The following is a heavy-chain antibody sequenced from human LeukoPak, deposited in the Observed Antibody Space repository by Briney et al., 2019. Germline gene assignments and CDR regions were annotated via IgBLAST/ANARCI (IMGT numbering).Heavy chain of an antibody. D-gene: IGHD6-19*01. V-gene: IGHV6-1*01. J-gene: IGHJ3*02. CDR2: TYYRSKWYN. CDR1: GDSFSSNSAA. Sequence: SQTLSLTCAISGDSFSSNSAAWKWIRQSPSRGLEWLGRTYYRSKWYNDYAVSVKSRITFNPDTSKNQFSLQLNSVTPEDTAVYYCAREVGSGWSFDAFDIWGQGTMVTVSS. CDR3: AREVGSGWSFDAFDI.